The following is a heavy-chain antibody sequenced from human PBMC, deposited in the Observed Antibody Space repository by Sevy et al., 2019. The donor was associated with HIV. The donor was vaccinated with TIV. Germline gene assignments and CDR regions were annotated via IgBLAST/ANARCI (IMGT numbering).Heavy chain of an antibody. CDR2: ISYDGSNK. D-gene: IGHD3-10*01. J-gene: IGHJ3*02. CDR3: ARDPRFGELSLDAFDI. V-gene: IGHV3-30-3*01. Sequence: GGSLRLSCAASGFTFSSYAMHWVRQAPGKGLEWVAVISYDGSNKYYADSVKGPFTISRDNSKNTLYLQMNSLRAEDTAVYYCARDPRFGELSLDAFDIWGQGTMVTVSS. CDR1: GFTFSSYA.